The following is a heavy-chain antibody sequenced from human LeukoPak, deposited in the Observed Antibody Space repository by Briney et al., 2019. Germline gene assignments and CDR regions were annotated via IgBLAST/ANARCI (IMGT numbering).Heavy chain of an antibody. CDR1: GGTFSSYA. D-gene: IGHD3-22*01. J-gene: IGHJ4*02. CDR2: IIPIFGTA. CDR3: ARVPQADYDSSGYYDY. V-gene: IGHV1-69*13. Sequence: SVKVSCKASGGTFSSYAISWVRQAPGQGLEWMGGIIPIFGTANYAQKFQGRVTITADESTSTAYMELSSLRSEDTAVYYCARVPQADYDSSGYYDYWGQGTLVTVSS.